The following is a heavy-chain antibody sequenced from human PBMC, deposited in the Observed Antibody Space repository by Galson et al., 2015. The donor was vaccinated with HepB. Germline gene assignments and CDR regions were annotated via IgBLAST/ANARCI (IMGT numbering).Heavy chain of an antibody. J-gene: IGHJ5*02. CDR2: VIPILGIA. CDR3: ARDSSGCYRGPLGWLDP. Sequence: SVKVSCKASGYTFTSYGISWVRQAPGQGLEWMGRVIPILGIANYAQKFQGRVTITADKSTSTAYMELSSLRSEDTAVYYCARDSSGCYRGPLGWLDPWGQGTLVTVSS. CDR1: GYTFTSYG. D-gene: IGHD6-19*01. V-gene: IGHV1-69*04.